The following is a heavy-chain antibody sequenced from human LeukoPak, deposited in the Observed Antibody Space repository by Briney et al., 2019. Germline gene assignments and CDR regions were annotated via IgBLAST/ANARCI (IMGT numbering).Heavy chain of an antibody. J-gene: IGHJ4*02. V-gene: IGHV1-2*02. CDR2: SHPSSGGA. Sequence: GASVKVSCKASAYTFTDYYVHWVRQAPGQGLEWMGWSHPSSGGAGYAQKFQGRVSMTGDTSISTAYMQLTRLTSDDAAVYYCGIKRIRGNPFDYWGQGTLVTVSS. D-gene: IGHD3-10*01. CDR1: AYTFTDYY. CDR3: GIKRIRGNPFDY.